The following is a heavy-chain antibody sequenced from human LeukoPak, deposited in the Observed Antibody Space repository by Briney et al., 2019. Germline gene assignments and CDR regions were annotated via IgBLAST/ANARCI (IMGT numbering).Heavy chain of an antibody. CDR1: GYTFSSYY. D-gene: IGHD3-22*01. J-gene: IGHJ4*02. CDR2: INPSRGST. V-gene: IGHV1-46*01. Sequence: VKVSCKASGYTFSSYYMNWVRQAPGPGLEWMGKINPSRGSTSYAQKFQGRVTMTRDTSTNTVYMELSSLRSEDTAVYYCASGSYYYDSSGLDYWGQGTLVTVSS. CDR3: ASGSYYYDSSGLDY.